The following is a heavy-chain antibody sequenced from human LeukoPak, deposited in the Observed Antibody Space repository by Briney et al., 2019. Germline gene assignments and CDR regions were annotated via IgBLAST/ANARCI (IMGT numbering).Heavy chain of an antibody. J-gene: IGHJ6*02. Sequence: PSETLSLTCTVSGGSISGYHWSWIRQSPGKGLEWIAYVSYSGITNYNPSLKSRVPISVDASNNQFSLRLRSVTAADTALYFCARDRTVTVSAKRATKYYYYGMDVWGQGTTVTVS. CDR1: GGSISGYH. V-gene: IGHV4-59*01. CDR2: VSYSGIT. CDR3: ARDRTVTVSAKRATKYYYYGMDV. D-gene: IGHD2-21*02.